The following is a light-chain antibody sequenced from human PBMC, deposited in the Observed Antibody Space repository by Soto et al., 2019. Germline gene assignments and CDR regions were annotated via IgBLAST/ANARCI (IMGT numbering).Light chain of an antibody. Sequence: IVLTQSPGTLSFSPGERAILSCRASQSVSSSYLAWYQQKPGQAPRLLIYGASSRATGIPDRFSGSGSGTDFTLTISRLEPEDFAVYYCQQYGSSPATFGGGTRWIS. CDR1: QSVSSSY. J-gene: IGKJ4*01. V-gene: IGKV3-20*01. CDR3: QQYGSSPAT. CDR2: GAS.